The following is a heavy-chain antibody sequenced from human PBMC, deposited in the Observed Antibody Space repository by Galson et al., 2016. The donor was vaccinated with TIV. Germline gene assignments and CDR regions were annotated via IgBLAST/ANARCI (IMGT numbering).Heavy chain of an antibody. D-gene: IGHD2-2*01. CDR2: IEGDGRDK. V-gene: IGHV3-7*01. Sequence: SLRLSCAASGFTFYNYWMSWVRQAPGKGLEWVASIEGDGRDKDYVDSVKGRFTISRDNAQTSLYLQMDSLRAEDTAVYYCARMLFDIVGAPAATPTGYFDPWGQGTLVTVSS. CDR1: GFTFYNYW. J-gene: IGHJ5*02. CDR3: ARMLFDIVGAPAATPTGYFDP.